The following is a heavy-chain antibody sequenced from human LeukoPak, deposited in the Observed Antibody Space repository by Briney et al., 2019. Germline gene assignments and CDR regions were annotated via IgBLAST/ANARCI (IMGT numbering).Heavy chain of an antibody. J-gene: IGHJ4*02. D-gene: IGHD3-22*01. CDR2: IYYSGST. CDR1: GGSISSSSYY. CDR3: ARRYYDSSGYDFDY. V-gene: IGHV4-39*01. Sequence: SETLSLTCTVSGGSISSSSYYWGWIRQPPGKGLEWIGSIYYSGSTYYNPSLKSRVTISVDTSKNQFSLKLSSVTAADTAVCYCARRYYDSSGYDFDYWGQGTLVTVSS.